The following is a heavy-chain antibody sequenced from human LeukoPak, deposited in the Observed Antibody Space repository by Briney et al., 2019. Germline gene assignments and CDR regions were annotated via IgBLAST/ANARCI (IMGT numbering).Heavy chain of an antibody. J-gene: IGHJ3*02. Sequence: GGSLRLSCAASGFTFSSYGMHWVCQAPGKGLEWVAFIRYDGSNKKYADSLKGRFTISRDNSKNTLYLQMNSLRAEDTAVYYCASGNLEAFDIWGQGTMVTVSS. CDR3: ASGNLEAFDI. D-gene: IGHD1-1*01. V-gene: IGHV3-30*02. CDR2: IRYDGSNK. CDR1: GFTFSSYG.